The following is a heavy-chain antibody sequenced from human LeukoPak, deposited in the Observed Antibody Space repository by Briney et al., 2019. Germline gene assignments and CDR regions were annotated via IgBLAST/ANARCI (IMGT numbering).Heavy chain of an antibody. CDR3: ARAELSYCSGGRCPYFDY. Sequence: PSETLSLTCAVYGGSFSGYYWSWIRQPPGKGLEWIGEINHSGSTNYNPSLKSRVTISVDTSKNQFSLKLSSVTAADTAVYYCARAELSYCSGGRCPYFDYWGQGILVTVSS. CDR1: GGSFSGYY. D-gene: IGHD2-15*01. J-gene: IGHJ4*02. V-gene: IGHV4-34*01. CDR2: INHSGST.